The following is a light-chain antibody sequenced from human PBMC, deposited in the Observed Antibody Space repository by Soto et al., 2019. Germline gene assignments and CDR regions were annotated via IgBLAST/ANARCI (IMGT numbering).Light chain of an antibody. Sequence: QSALTQPASVSGSPGQSITISCTGTSSDVGGYNYVSWYQQHPGKAPKVMIYDVSNRPSGVSNRFSGSKSGNTASLTISGLQAEDEADYYCSSYSSSSTLYVFGTGTKLPVL. CDR1: SSDVGGYNY. V-gene: IGLV2-14*01. CDR3: SSYSSSSTLYV. J-gene: IGLJ1*01. CDR2: DVS.